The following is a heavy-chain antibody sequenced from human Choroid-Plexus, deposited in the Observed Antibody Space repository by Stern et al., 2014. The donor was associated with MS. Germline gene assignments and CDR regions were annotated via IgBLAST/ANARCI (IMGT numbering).Heavy chain of an antibody. CDR1: GFTFGSCA. Sequence: VQLVESGGGVVQPGRPLRLSCVASGFTFGSCAMHWVRQATGKGLEWVAGVSHDGSNKYYADSVKGRFTISRDNSQNTLYMQMSSLRPEDTAVYYCAKDRHYLTYFFDHWGQGSLVTVSS. D-gene: IGHD2/OR15-2a*01. CDR2: VSHDGSNK. V-gene: IGHV3-30*18. J-gene: IGHJ5*02. CDR3: AKDRHYLTYFFDH.